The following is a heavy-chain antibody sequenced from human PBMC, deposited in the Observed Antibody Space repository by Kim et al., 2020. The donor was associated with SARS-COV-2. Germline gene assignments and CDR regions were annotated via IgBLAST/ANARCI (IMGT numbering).Heavy chain of an antibody. J-gene: IGHJ4*02. V-gene: IGHV3-48*03. D-gene: IGHD6-19*01. CDR3: AADAVAAVDY. Sequence: TIYYADTVKGRITITRDNAKNSLYLHMNSLGAEDAAVYYCAADAVAAVDYWGQGTLVTVSS. CDR2: TI.